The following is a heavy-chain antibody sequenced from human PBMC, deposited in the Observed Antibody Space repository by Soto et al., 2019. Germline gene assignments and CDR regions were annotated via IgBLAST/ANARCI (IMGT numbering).Heavy chain of an antibody. CDR1: GFTVSAYA. D-gene: IGHD3-10*01. V-gene: IGHV3-30-3*02. CDR2: ISYDGTNN. CDR3: ATITVVRGVTYDAFDF. J-gene: IGHJ3*01. Sequence: PGGSLRLSCAASGFTVSAYAMHWVRQAPGKGLEWVAVISYDGTNNYYADSVKGRFTISRDNSKNTLFLQMNSLRSEDTAVYYCATITVVRGVTYDAFDFWGQGTMVTVS.